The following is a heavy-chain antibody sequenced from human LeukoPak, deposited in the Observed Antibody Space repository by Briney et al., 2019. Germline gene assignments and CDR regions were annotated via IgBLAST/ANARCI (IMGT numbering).Heavy chain of an antibody. CDR1: GFTFSSYA. D-gene: IGHD6-13*01. CDR2: ISGSGGST. CDR3: AKDESPFLPLGSSWYY. V-gene: IGHV3-23*01. J-gene: IGHJ4*02. Sequence: GGSLRLSCAASGFTFSSYAMSWVRQAPGKGLEWVSAISGSGGSTYYADSVKGRFTISRDNSKNTLYLQMNSLRAEDTAVYYCAKDESPFLPLGSSWYYWGQGTLVTVSS.